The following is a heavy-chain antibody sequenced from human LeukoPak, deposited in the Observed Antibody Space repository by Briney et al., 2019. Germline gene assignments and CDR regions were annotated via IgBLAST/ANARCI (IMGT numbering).Heavy chain of an antibody. CDR1: GGTFSSYA. CDR2: IIPIFGTA. CDR3: ARSIAAAGLYDAFDI. Sequence: GASVKVSCKASGGTFSSYAISWVRQAPGQGLEWMGGIIPIFGTANYAQKFQGRVTITADESTGTAYMELSSLRSEDTAVYYCARSIAAAGLYDAFDIWGQGTMVTVSS. J-gene: IGHJ3*02. D-gene: IGHD6-13*01. V-gene: IGHV1-69*13.